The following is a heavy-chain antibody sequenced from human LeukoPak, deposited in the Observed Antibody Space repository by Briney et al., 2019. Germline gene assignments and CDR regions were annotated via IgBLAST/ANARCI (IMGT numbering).Heavy chain of an antibody. D-gene: IGHD3-22*01. J-gene: IGHJ3*02. V-gene: IGHV1-69*01. CDR2: IIPIFDIT. CDR1: GGTFSSYS. Sequence: ASVKVSCKASGGTFSSYSISWVRQAPGQGLEWMGGIIPIFDITNYAQKFQGRVTLTADESTSTAYMELSSLRAEDTAVYYCARKAYYYDSSGYPYDAFDIWGQGTMVTVSS. CDR3: ARKAYYYDSSGYPYDAFDI.